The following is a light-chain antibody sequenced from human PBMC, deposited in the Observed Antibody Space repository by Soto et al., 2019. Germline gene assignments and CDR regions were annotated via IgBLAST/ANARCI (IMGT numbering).Light chain of an antibody. J-gene: IGKJ5*01. V-gene: IGKV3-15*01. CDR2: DAS. CDR3: QQYGSSPPT. Sequence: IVMTQSPATLSVSPGERXXXXXXASQSVSSNLAWYQQKPGQAPRLLIYDASTRATGVPARFSGSGSGTDFTLTISRLEPEDFAVYYCQQYGSSPPTFGQGTRLEIK. CDR1: QSVSSN.